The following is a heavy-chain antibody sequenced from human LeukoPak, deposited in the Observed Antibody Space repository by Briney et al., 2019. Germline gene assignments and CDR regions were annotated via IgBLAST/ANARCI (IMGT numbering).Heavy chain of an antibody. V-gene: IGHV1-69*06. Sequence: SVKVSCKAFGDTFSIYAISWVRQAPGQGLECMGGIIPTLGTANYAQKFQGRVTITADKSTSTAYMELSSLRSEDTAVYYCASYCSNGVCYRGHAFDVWGQGTMVTVSS. CDR1: GDTFSIYA. D-gene: IGHD2-8*01. CDR2: IIPTLGTA. J-gene: IGHJ3*01. CDR3: ASYCSNGVCYRGHAFDV.